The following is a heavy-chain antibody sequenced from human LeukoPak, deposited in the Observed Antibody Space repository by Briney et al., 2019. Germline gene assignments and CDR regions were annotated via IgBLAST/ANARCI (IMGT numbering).Heavy chain of an antibody. J-gene: IGHJ4*02. CDR2: IVVGSGNT. CDR3: AAPSYSSGWFGDY. Sequence: SVKVSCKASGYTLTSSAVQWVRQARGQRLEWIGSIVVGSGNTNYAQKFQERVTITRDMSTGTAYMELSSLRSDDTAVYYCAAPSYSSGWFGDYWGQGTLVTVSS. D-gene: IGHD6-19*01. CDR1: GYTLTSSA. V-gene: IGHV1-58*01.